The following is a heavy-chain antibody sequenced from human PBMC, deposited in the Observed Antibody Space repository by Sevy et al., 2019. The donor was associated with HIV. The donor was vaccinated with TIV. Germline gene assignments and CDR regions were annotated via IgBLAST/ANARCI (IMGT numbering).Heavy chain of an antibody. CDR1: GGSISSSSYY. CDR3: ARTYECSVIDAFDI. J-gene: IGHJ3*02. V-gene: IGHV4-39*01. D-gene: IGHD3-22*01. CDR2: IYYSGGT. Sequence: SETLSLTCTVSGGSISSSSYYWGWIRQPPGKGLEWIGSIYYSGGTYYNPSLKSRVTISVDTSKNHFSLKLSSVTAADRAVYYCARTYECSVIDAFDIWGQGTLVTVSS.